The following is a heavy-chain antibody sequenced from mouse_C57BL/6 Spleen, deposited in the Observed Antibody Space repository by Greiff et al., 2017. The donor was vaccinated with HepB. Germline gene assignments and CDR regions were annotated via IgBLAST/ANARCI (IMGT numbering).Heavy chain of an antibody. CDR3: AKDYGSSGFAY. D-gene: IGHD1-1*01. J-gene: IGHJ3*01. CDR2: ISSGSSTI. V-gene: IGHV5-17*01. CDR1: GFTFSDYG. Sequence: EVQRVESGGGLVKPGGSLKLSCAASGFTFSDYGMHWVRQAPEKGLEWVAYISSGSSTIYYADTVKGRFTISRDNAKNTLFLQMTSLRSEDTAMYYCAKDYGSSGFAYWGQGTLVTVSA.